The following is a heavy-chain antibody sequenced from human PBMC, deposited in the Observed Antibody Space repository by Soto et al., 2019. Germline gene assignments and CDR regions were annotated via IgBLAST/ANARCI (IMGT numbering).Heavy chain of an antibody. CDR3: AANLPAASFVRPYYYYYGMDV. Sequence: SVKVSCKASGFTFTSSAVQWVRQARGQRLEWIGWIVVGSGNTNYAQKFQERVTITRDMSTSTAYMELSSLRSEDTAVYYCAANLPAASFVRPYYYYYGMDVWGQGTTVTVSS. D-gene: IGHD2-2*01. CDR1: GFTFTSSA. V-gene: IGHV1-58*01. CDR2: IVVGSGNT. J-gene: IGHJ6*02.